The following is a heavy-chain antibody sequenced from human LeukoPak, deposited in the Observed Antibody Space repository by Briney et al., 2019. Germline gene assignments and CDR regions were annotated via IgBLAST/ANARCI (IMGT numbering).Heavy chain of an antibody. D-gene: IGHD2-2*01. CDR1: DGSFSGYY. CDR2: INHSGST. V-gene: IGHV4-34*01. J-gene: IGHJ5*02. CDR3: VRYSSMTSRNRPIDP. Sequence: PSETLSLTCAVYDGSFSGYYWSWIRQPPGKGLEWIGEINHSGSTNYNPSLRSRVTISVDTSKNQFSLKLSSVTAADTAVYYCVRYSSMTSRNRPIDPWGQGTLVTVSS.